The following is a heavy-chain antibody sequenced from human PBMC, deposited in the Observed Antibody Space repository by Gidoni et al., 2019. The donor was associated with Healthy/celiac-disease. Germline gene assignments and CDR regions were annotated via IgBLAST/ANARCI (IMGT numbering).Heavy chain of an antibody. CDR3: AGVLRYFDWLLGFDAFDI. Sequence: QFQLVQSGAEVKKPGASVKVSCKASGYTFTRYGIRWVRQAPGHGLEGMGWSSAYNGNTNCAQKLQGRVTMNKDTSTSTAYMELRSLRSDDTAVYYGAGVLRYFDWLLGFDAFDIWGQGTMVTVSS. CDR1: GYTFTRYG. D-gene: IGHD3-9*01. J-gene: IGHJ3*02. CDR2: SSAYNGNT. V-gene: IGHV1-18*01.